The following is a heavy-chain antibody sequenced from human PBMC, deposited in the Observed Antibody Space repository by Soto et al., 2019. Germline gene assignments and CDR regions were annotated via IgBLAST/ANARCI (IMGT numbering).Heavy chain of an antibody. V-gene: IGHV3-66*01. D-gene: IGHD3-22*01. CDR3: ARATMISLLPN. CDR1: GFTVSTNF. CDR2: IYSGGST. Sequence: PGGSLRLSCAASGFTVSTNFMSWVRQVPGKGLEWVSVIYSGGSTYYADSVKGRFTISRDTSKNTLYLQMNSLRAEDTAVYYCARATMISLLPNWGQGSLVTVSS. J-gene: IGHJ1*01.